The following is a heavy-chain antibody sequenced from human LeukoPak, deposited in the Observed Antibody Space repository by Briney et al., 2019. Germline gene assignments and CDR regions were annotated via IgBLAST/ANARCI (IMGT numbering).Heavy chain of an antibody. CDR3: TSGYYDSSGFRGY. CDR1: GFTFSNAW. Sequence: PGGSLRLSCAASGFTFSNAWMSWVRQAPGKGLEWVGLIKSKTDGGTTDYAAPVKGRFTISRDDSKNTLYLQMNSLKTEDTAVYYCTSGYYDSSGFRGYWGQGTLVTVSS. V-gene: IGHV3-15*01. CDR2: IKSKTDGGTT. D-gene: IGHD3-22*01. J-gene: IGHJ4*02.